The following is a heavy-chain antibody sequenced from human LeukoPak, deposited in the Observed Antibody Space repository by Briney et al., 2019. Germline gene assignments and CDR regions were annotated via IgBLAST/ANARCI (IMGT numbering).Heavy chain of an antibody. V-gene: IGHV3-30*18. CDR2: ISDDGRNK. CDR3: AKRPSDYGDYVTYFDY. D-gene: IGHD4-17*01. J-gene: IGHJ4*02. Sequence: GGSLRLSCAASGFSFISYGMHWVRQAPGKGLEWVGVISDDGRNKKYADSVKGRFTISRDNSKDTLYLQMNSLRDEDTAVYYCAKRPSDYGDYVTYFDYWGQGTLVSVSS. CDR1: GFSFISYG.